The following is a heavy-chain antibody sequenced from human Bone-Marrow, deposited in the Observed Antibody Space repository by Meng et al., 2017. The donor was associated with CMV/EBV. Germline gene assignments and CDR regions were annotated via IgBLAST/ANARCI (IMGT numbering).Heavy chain of an antibody. D-gene: IGHD6-13*01. Sequence: SCASSGFTFSNSFINWVRQAPGKGLEWVSNISPSGDDAYYADSVKSRFTISRDNSKNTLYLQMSSLGAEDTATYYCARRMTAPGPNFDYWGHGTLVTVS. CDR1: GFTFSNSF. J-gene: IGHJ4*01. CDR2: ISPSGDDA. V-gene: IGHV3-23*01. CDR3: ARRMTAPGPNFDY.